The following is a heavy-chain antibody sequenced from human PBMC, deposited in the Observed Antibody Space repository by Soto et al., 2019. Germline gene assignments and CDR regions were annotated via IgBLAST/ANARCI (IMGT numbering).Heavy chain of an antibody. D-gene: IGHD3-22*01. Sequence: GGSLRLSCAASGFTFSSYAMSWVRQAPGKGLEWVSAISGSGGSTYYADSVKGRFTISRDNSKNTLYLQMNSLRAEDTAVYYCAKDLSSETYYYYSSGYYRDWGQGTLVTVSS. CDR1: GFTFSSYA. V-gene: IGHV3-23*01. CDR2: ISGSGGST. CDR3: AKDLSSETYYYYSSGYYRD. J-gene: IGHJ4*02.